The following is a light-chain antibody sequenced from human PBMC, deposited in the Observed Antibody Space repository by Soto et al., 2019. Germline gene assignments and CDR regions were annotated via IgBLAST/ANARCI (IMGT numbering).Light chain of an antibody. CDR1: QSVSSNY. J-gene: IGKJ1*01. CDR3: QLFGSSRT. Sequence: EIVMTQSPATLSVSPGERATLSCRASQSVSSNYITWYQQKPGQGPRLLIFGASSRATGIPDRFSGSGSGTDFTLTISRLEPEDFAVYYCQLFGSSRTFGQGTKVDIK. V-gene: IGKV3-20*01. CDR2: GAS.